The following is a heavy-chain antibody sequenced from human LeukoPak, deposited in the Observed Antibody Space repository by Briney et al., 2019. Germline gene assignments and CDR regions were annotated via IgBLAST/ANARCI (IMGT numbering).Heavy chain of an antibody. CDR2: ITNRGGTT. V-gene: IGHV3-23*01. J-gene: IGHJ4*02. CDR1: GFTFSSYA. D-gene: IGHD3-9*01. CDR3: AKDTDYYDILTGYKFDY. Sequence: PGGSLRLSCAASGFTFSSYAMSWVRQAPGKGLEWVSAITNRGGTTYYADSVKGRFTISRDNSKNTLYLQMNSLRAEDTAVYYCAKDTDYYDILTGYKFDYWGQGTLVTVSS.